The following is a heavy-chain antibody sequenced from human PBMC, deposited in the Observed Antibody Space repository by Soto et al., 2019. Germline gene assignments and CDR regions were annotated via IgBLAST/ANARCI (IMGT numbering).Heavy chain of an antibody. V-gene: IGHV3-30-3*01. Sequence: QVQLVESGGGVVQPGRSLRLSCAASGFTFSSYAMHWVRQAPGKGLEWVAVISYDGSNKYYADSVKGRFTISRDNSKNTLYLQMNSLRAEDTAVYYWARDTAAATFDYWGQGTLVTVSS. CDR1: GFTFSSYA. CDR2: ISYDGSNK. D-gene: IGHD6-13*01. CDR3: ARDTAAATFDY. J-gene: IGHJ4*02.